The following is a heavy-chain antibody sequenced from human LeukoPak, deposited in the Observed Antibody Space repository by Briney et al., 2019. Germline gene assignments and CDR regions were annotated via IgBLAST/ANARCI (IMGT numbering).Heavy chain of an antibody. J-gene: IGHJ5*02. CDR2: INSGGNST. CDR3: ARVGGSFHWFDP. V-gene: IGHV3-74*01. Sequence: PGGSLRLFCAASGFTFSSYWMHWVRQAPGKGLVGVSRINSGGNSTIYADSVKGRFTIPRDNHKNTLYLQMNSLRPEDTAVYYCARVGGSFHWFDPWGQGTLVTVCS. CDR1: GFTFSSYW. D-gene: IGHD1-26*01.